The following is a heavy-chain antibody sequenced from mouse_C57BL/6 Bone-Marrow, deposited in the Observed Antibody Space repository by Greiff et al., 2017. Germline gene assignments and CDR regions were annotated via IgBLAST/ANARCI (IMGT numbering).Heavy chain of an antibody. J-gene: IGHJ3*01. CDR3: ARKGRRWYTWFAY. CDR2: IHPNSGST. D-gene: IGHD2-1*01. Sequence: VQLQQPGAELVKPGASVKLSCKASGYTFTSYWMHWVKQRPGQGLEWIGMIHPNSGSTNYNEKFKSKATLTVDKSSSTAYMQPSSLTSEDSAVYYCARKGRRWYTWFAYWGQGTLVTVSA. CDR1: GYTFTSYW. V-gene: IGHV1-64*01.